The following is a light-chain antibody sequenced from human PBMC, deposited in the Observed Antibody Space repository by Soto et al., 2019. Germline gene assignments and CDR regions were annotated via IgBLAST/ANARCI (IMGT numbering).Light chain of an antibody. V-gene: IGKV3-15*01. CDR3: QQYDNWPPWT. CDR2: GGS. CDR1: QSVSSN. J-gene: IGKJ1*01. Sequence: EIVMTQSPATLSVSPGERATLSCRASQSVSSNLAWYQQKPGQAPRLLFYGGSTRATGIPDRFSGSGSETEFTLTISSLQPEDFAVYYCQQYDNWPPWTFGQGTKVEIK.